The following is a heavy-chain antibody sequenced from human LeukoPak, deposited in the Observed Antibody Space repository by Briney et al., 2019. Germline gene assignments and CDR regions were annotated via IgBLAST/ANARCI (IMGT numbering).Heavy chain of an antibody. CDR2: IWYDGGNK. D-gene: IGHD3-16*01. CDR1: GFTFDDYA. Sequence: GGSLRLSXAASGFTFDDYAMHWVRQAPGKGLEWVAVIWYDGGNKYYADSVKGRFTISRDNSKDTLYLQMNSLRAEDTAVYYCAKGLYDYVSSLDYWGQGTLVTVSS. J-gene: IGHJ4*02. CDR3: AKGLYDYVSSLDY. V-gene: IGHV3-33*06.